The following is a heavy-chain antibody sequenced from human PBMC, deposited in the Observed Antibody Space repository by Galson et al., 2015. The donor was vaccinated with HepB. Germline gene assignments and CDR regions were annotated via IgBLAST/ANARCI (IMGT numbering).Heavy chain of an antibody. CDR2: IYSGGST. CDR3: ARLDYGDYGDGNY. D-gene: IGHD4-17*01. Sequence: SLRLSCAASGFTVSSNYMSWVRQAPGKGLEWVSVIYSGGSTYYADSVKGRFTISRDNSKNTLYLQMNSLRAEDTAVYYCARLDYGDYGDGNYWGQGTLVTVSS. J-gene: IGHJ4*02. V-gene: IGHV3-66*04. CDR1: GFTVSSNY.